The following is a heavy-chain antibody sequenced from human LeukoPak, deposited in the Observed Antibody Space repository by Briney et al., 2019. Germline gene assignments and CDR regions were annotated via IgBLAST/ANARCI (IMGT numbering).Heavy chain of an antibody. CDR2: INHSGST. V-gene: IGHV4-30-4*01. CDR3: ASSSVDTTMVKVFWFDP. J-gene: IGHJ5*02. D-gene: IGHD5-18*01. Sequence: SQTLSLTCTVSGGSISSGDYYWSWIRQPPGKGLEWIGEINHSGSTNYNPSLKSRVTISVDTSKNQFSLKLSSVTAADTAVYYCASSSVDTTMVKVFWFDPWGQGTLVTVSS. CDR1: GGSISSGDYY.